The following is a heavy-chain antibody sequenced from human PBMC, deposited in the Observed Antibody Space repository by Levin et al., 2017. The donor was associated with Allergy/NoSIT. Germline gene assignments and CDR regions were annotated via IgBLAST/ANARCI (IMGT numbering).Heavy chain of an antibody. V-gene: IGHV3-15*01. D-gene: IGHD3-16*02. J-gene: IGHJ3*02. CDR3: SPYYVWGSYRYAFDI. CDR1: GFTFNNAW. CDR2: IKSQADGGTV. Sequence: LSLTCAASGFTFNNAWMNWVRQAPGKGLEWVGRIKSQADGGTVDIAAPVKGRFSISRDDSKNTLYLHMNSLETEDTAVYYCSPYYVWGSYRYAFDIWGVGTMVTVSS.